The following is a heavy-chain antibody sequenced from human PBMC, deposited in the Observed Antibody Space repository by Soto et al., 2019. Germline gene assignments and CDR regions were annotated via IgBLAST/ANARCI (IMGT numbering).Heavy chain of an antibody. CDR3: ARLTFGWCDPINY. J-gene: IGHJ4*02. Sequence: EVQLLESGGGLVQPGGSLRLSCAASGFTFSSYAMSWVRQAPGKGLEWVSAISGSGGSTYYADSVKGRFTISRDNSKNTLYLQMNSLRGEDAAVYYCARLTFGWCDPINYWGQGTLVTVSS. CDR2: ISGSGGST. CDR1: GFTFSSYA. D-gene: IGHD6-19*01. V-gene: IGHV3-23*01.